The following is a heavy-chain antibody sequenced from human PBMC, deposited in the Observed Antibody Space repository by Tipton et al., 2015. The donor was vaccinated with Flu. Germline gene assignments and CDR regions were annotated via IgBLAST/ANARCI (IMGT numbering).Heavy chain of an antibody. CDR3: ASQLTNYWYFDF. Sequence: LSCTVSGDSISSGTHSWSWIRQPAGKGLEWIGRIYRSGNTNYNPSLKSRAAISKDTSKNQFSLKLNSVTAADTAVYYCASQLTNYWYFDFWGRGTLVTVSS. J-gene: IGHJ2*01. CDR2: IYRSGNT. CDR1: GDSISSGTHS. V-gene: IGHV4-61*02. D-gene: IGHD1-1*01.